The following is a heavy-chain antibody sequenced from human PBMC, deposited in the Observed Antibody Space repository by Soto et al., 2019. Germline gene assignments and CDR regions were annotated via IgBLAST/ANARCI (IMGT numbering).Heavy chain of an antibody. J-gene: IGHJ4*02. Sequence: PSETLSLTCTVSGGSVNSDNYYWSWIRQPPGRGLDWIGYIYHTGSTNYNPSLNSRVTISVDTSRNQFSLKLNSVTAAAHARHSFASGFCNSPEAFDSWGQGTLVTVSS. CDR2: IYHTGST. CDR3: ASGFCNSPEAFDS. CDR1: GGSVNSDNYY. D-gene: IGHD1-1*01. V-gene: IGHV4-61*01.